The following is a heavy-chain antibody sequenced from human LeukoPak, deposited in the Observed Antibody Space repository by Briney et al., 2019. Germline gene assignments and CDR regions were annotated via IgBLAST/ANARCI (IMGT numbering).Heavy chain of an antibody. V-gene: IGHV4-39*01. D-gene: IGHD6-13*01. CDR2: IYYSGST. CDR3: AGDGYRTSWYYY. J-gene: IGHJ4*02. Sequence: SETLSLTCTVSGGSISSSSYYWGWIRQPPGKGLEWIGSIYYSGSTYYNPSLKSRVTISVDTSKNQFSLKLSSVTAADTAVYYCAGDGYRTSWYYYWGQGTLVTVSS. CDR1: GGSISSSSYY.